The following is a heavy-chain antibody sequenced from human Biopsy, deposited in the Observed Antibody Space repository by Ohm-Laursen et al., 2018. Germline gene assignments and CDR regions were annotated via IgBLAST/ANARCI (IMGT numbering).Heavy chain of an antibody. Sequence: GSLRLSCAASGFTFDDYAMHWVRQVPGKGLEWVSAITSSGDTTYYSDSVKGRFTISRDSSKNTLHLQMNSLRAEDTAVYYCAKDQGYYYDRSVYYYFDYWGQGTLVTVSS. J-gene: IGHJ4*02. V-gene: IGHV3-23*01. CDR2: ITSSGDTT. CDR1: GFTFDDYA. D-gene: IGHD3-22*01. CDR3: AKDQGYYYDRSVYYYFDY.